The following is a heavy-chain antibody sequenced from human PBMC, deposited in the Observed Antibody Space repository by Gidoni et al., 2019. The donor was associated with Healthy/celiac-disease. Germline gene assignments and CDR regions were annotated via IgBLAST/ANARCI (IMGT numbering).Heavy chain of an antibody. J-gene: IGHJ4*01. D-gene: IGHD1-26*01. V-gene: IGHV3-53*01. CDR1: GFTVSSNY. Sequence: EAQLVAPGGGLIQPGGSLRLSCAASGFTVSSNYMSWVGQAPGKGLEWVSVIYSGGSTYYADSVKGRFTISRDNSKNTLYLRMNSLRAEDTAVYYCAAGVGVPRELLLGYFDYWGQGTLVTVSS. CDR3: AAGVGVPRELLLGYFDY. CDR2: IYSGGST.